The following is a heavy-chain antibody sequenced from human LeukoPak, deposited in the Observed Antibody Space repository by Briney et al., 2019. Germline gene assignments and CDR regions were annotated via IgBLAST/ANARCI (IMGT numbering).Heavy chain of an antibody. J-gene: IGHJ3*02. Sequence: ASVKVSCKVSGYTLTELSMHWVRQAPGKGLEWMGGFDAEDGETIYAQKCQGRVTMTEDTSTDTAYMELSSLRSEDTAVYYCATTSSRPDIVVVPAVPLDAFDIWGQGTMVTVSS. V-gene: IGHV1-24*01. D-gene: IGHD2-2*01. CDR1: GYTLTELS. CDR2: FDAEDGET. CDR3: ATTSSRPDIVVVPAVPLDAFDI.